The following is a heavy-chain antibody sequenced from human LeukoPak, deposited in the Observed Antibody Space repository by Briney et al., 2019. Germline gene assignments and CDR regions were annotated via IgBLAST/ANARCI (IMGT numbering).Heavy chain of an antibody. V-gene: IGHV1-18*01. Sequence: ASVNVSCKASGDTFTSYGISWVRKAPGQGLGWMGWISAYNGNTNYSQQLLDRVTMITDTSTSTAYMQLRSLRTDDTAVYYYARGIAVAGKRGTFDYWGQGNLVTASS. CDR2: ISAYNGNT. D-gene: IGHD6-19*01. CDR1: GDTFTSYG. J-gene: IGHJ4*02. CDR3: ARGIAVAGKRGTFDY.